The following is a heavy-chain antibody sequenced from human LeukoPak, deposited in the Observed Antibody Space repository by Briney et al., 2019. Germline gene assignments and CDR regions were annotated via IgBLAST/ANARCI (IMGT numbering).Heavy chain of an antibody. CDR1: GFTFSSYC. CDR3: ARVPMWELLRPHFDY. J-gene: IGHJ4*02. D-gene: IGHD1-26*01. CDR2: IRYDGSNK. Sequence: GGSLRLSCAASGFTFSSYCMHWVRQAPGKGLEWVAFIRYDGSNKYYADSVKGRFTISRDNSKNPLYLQMNSLRAEDTAVYYCARVPMWELLRPHFDYWGQGTLVTVSS. V-gene: IGHV3-30*02.